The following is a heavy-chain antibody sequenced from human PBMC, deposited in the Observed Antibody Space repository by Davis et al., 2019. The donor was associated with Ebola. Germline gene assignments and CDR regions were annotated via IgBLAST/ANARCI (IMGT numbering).Heavy chain of an antibody. V-gene: IGHV3-21*01. J-gene: IGHJ4*02. CDR1: GFSFSSYT. Sequence: GESLKISCAASGFSFSSYTMNWVRQAPGKGLEWVSSISSSGNYIYYADSVKGRFTISRDNAKNSLYLQMTSLRAEDTAVYYCANFWSGPNLSFDYWGQGTLVTVSS. CDR3: ANFWSGPNLSFDY. D-gene: IGHD3-3*01. CDR2: ISSSGNYI.